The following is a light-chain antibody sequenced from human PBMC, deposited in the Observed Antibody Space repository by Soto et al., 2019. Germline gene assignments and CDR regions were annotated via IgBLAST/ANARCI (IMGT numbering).Light chain of an antibody. CDR3: VAWDGTLSACV. J-gene: IGLJ3*02. CDR2: AND. CDR1: TSNIGSKF. Sequence: QSVVTQPPSASGTPGQRVTISCSGSTSNIGSKFVYWYQQNPGTAPKLLIYANDQRPSGVPDRFSGSKSGTSASLAISGLRSEDEADYYCVAWDGTLSACVFGGGTKLTVL. V-gene: IGLV1-47*01.